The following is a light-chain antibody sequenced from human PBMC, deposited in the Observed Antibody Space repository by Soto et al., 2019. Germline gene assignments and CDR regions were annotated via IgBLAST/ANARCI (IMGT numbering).Light chain of an antibody. CDR2: DAS. V-gene: IGKV3-11*01. J-gene: IGKJ1*01. CDR3: QRRSNGWT. Sequence: EIVLTQSPATLSLSPGERATLSCRASQSVSSYLAWYQQKPGQAPRLLIYDASNRATGIPARFSGSGSGTDFTLTSSSLEPEDSAVYYCQRRSNGWTFGQGTKVEIK. CDR1: QSVSSY.